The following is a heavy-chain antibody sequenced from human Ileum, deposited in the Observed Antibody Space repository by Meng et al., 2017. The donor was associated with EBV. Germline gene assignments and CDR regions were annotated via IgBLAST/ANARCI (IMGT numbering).Heavy chain of an antibody. J-gene: IGHJ4*02. CDR2: IYHTGGT. CDR3: ARASVGTTPGDY. V-gene: IGHV4-30-2*06. D-gene: IGHD1-26*01. CDR1: GDSISGGGFS. Sequence: QLQLQESGSGLVKPSQTLSLTCTVSGDSISGGGFSWNWIRQSPGKGLEWIGFIYHTGGTYSNPSLRRRVTLSVDTSKNQFSLNLTSVTAADTAVYYCARASVGTTPGDYWGQGTLGTVAS.